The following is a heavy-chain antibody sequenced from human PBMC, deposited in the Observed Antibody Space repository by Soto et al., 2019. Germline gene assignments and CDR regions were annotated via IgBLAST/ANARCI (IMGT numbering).Heavy chain of an antibody. CDR3: ARDPLLSIGELYQNYYYYMDV. V-gene: IGHV3-21*01. CDR2: ISSSSSYI. J-gene: IGHJ6*03. CDR1: GFTFSSYS. D-gene: IGHD3-10*01. Sequence: GGSLRLSCAASGFTFSSYSMNWVRQAPGKGLEWVSSISSSSSYIYYADSVKGRFTISRDNAKNSLYLQMNSLRAEDTAVYYCARDPLLSIGELYQNYYYYMDVWGKGTTVTVSS.